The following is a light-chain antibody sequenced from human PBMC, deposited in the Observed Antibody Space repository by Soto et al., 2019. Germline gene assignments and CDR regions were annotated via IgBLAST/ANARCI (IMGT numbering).Light chain of an antibody. J-gene: IGKJ1*01. Sequence: DIQMTQSPSTLSASVGDRGTITCRASQSISSWLAWYQQKPGTAPKVLIYDASSLQSGVPSRFSGSGSGTEFTLTISSLQPDDFATYYCQHYNNYLWTFGQGTKVDI. CDR3: QHYNNYLWT. CDR1: QSISSW. V-gene: IGKV1-5*01. CDR2: DAS.